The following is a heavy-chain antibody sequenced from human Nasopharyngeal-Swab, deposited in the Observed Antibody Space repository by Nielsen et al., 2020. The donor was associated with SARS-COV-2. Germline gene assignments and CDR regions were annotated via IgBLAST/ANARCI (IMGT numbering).Heavy chain of an antibody. V-gene: IGHV3-21*01. J-gene: IGHJ3*02. Sequence: SDYIYYADSVKGRFTISRDNAKNSLYLQMSTLSAEDTDVYYCAREGTVTQHDDFDMWGQGTMVTVSS. D-gene: IGHD4-11*01. CDR2: SDYI. CDR3: AREGTVTQHDDFDM.